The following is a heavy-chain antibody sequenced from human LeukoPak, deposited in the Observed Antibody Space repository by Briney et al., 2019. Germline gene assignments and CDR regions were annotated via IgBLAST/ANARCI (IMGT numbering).Heavy chain of an antibody. CDR1: GFTFSSYW. CDR3: ARDNDSRDPPYFDY. V-gene: IGHV3-23*01. Sequence: GGSLRLSCAASGFTFSSYWMSWVRQAPGKGLEWVSGISGSGGSTYYADSVKGRFTISRDNSKNTLYLQMNSLRAEDTAVYYCARDNDSRDPPYFDYWGQGTLVTVSS. J-gene: IGHJ4*02. CDR2: ISGSGGST. D-gene: IGHD3-16*01.